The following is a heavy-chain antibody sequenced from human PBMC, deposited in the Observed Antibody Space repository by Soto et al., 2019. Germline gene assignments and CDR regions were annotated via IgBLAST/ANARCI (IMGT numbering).Heavy chain of an antibody. J-gene: IGHJ6*02. CDR2: ISGSGGRT. D-gene: IGHD2-21*01. Sequence: GGSLRLSCAAPGFTFSRYVMSWVRQAPGKGLEWVSDISGSGGRTYYADSVKGRFSFSRDNSKNTLYLQMNSLRVEDTAVYYCASDLSGRADVWGQGTTVTVSS. V-gene: IGHV3-23*01. CDR3: ASDLSGRADV. CDR1: GFTFSRYV.